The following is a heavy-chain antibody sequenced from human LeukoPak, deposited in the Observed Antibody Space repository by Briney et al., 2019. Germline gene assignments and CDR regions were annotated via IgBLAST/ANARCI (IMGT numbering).Heavy chain of an antibody. CDR2: IKQDGSEK. CDR1: GFTFSSYW. V-gene: IGHV3-7*01. Sequence: AGGSLRLSCAASGFTFSSYWMSWVRRAPGEGLEWVANIKQDGSEKYYVDSVKGRFTISRDNAKNSLYLQMNSLRAEDTAVYYCARGAAAGDYYGMDVWGQGTTVTVSS. CDR3: ARGAAAGDYYGMDV. D-gene: IGHD6-13*01. J-gene: IGHJ6*02.